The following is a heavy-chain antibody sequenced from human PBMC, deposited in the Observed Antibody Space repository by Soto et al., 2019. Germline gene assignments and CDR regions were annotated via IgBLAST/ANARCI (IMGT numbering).Heavy chain of an antibody. D-gene: IGHD2-2*01. J-gene: IGHJ6*02. V-gene: IGHV4-31*03. CDR3: AGVGSYPYGMDV. CDR2: IYYSGST. CDR1: GGSISSGGYY. Sequence: QVQLQESGPGLVKPSQTLSLTCTVSGGSISSGGYYWSWIRQHPGKGLEWIGYIYYSGSTYYNPSLKRRVTISVDTSKNQVSRKLSSVTAADTAVYSCAGVGSYPYGMDVWGRGTTVTVSS.